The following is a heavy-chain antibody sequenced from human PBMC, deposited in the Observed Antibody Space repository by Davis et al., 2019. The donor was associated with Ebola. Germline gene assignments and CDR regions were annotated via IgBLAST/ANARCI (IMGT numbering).Heavy chain of an antibody. Sequence: MPSETLSLTCAVYGGSFSGYYWSWIRQPPGKGLEWIGEINHSGSTNYNPSLKSRVTISVDTSKNQFSLKLSSATVADTAVYYCARGTGPVDYWGQGTLVTVSS. J-gene: IGHJ4*02. V-gene: IGHV4-34*01. CDR2: INHSGST. CDR1: GGSFSGYY. D-gene: IGHD1-14*01. CDR3: ARGTGPVDY.